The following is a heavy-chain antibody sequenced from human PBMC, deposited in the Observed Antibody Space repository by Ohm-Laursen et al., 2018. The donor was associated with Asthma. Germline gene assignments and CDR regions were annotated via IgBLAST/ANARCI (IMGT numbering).Heavy chain of an antibody. CDR2: ISYDGSNK. CDR1: GFTFSSYG. D-gene: IGHD2-15*01. V-gene: IGHV3-30*18. CDR3: AKVGYCSGGSCYSIDY. Sequence: SLRLSCAASGFTFSSYGMHWVRQAPGKGLEWVAVISYDGSNKYYADSVKGRFTISRDNSKNTLYLQMNSLRAEDTAVYYCAKVGYCSGGSCYSIDYWGQGTLVTVSS. J-gene: IGHJ4*02.